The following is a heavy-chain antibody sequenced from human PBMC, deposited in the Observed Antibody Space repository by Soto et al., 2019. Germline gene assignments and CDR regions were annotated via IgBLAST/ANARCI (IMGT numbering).Heavy chain of an antibody. CDR3: ARDGRHYYDSSGYYYFDY. V-gene: IGHV4-31*03. CDR1: GGSISSGGYY. J-gene: IGHJ4*02. Sequence: TLSLTCTVSGGSISSGGYYWSWIRQHPGKGLEWIAYIYYSGSTYYNPSLKSRVTISVDTSKNQSSLQLSSVTAADTAVYYCARDGRHYYDSSGYYYFDYWGQGTLVTVSS. D-gene: IGHD3-22*01. CDR2: IYYSGST.